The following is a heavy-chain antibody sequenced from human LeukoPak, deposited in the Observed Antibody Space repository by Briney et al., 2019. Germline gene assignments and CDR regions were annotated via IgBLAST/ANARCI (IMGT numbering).Heavy chain of an antibody. D-gene: IGHD1-1*01. J-gene: IGHJ4*02. V-gene: IGHV1-2*02. CDR1: GYMFSDYY. CDR3: ARVRYNACDY. Sequence: GASVTVSCKTSGYMFSDYYMYWVRQAPGQGVEWMGWLRGDTGDTDSPQKFKGRVTMTRDTATNTAYMQLSRLTYDDTAIYFCARVRYNACDYWGQGTLVTVSS. CDR2: LRGDTGDT.